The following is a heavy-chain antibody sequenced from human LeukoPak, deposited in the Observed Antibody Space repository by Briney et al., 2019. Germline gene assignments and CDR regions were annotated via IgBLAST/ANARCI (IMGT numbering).Heavy chain of an antibody. D-gene: IGHD6-19*01. J-gene: IGHJ4*02. CDR1: GYTFTGYY. V-gene: IGHV1-2*02. Sequence: ASVKVSCKASGYTFTGYYMHWVRQAPGQGLEWMGWINPNSGGTNYAQKFQGRVTMTRDTSISTAYMELSRLRSDDTAVYYCVRDLGQWLEQGIFFDFWGQGTLVTVSP. CDR2: INPNSGGT. CDR3: VRDLGQWLEQGIFFDF.